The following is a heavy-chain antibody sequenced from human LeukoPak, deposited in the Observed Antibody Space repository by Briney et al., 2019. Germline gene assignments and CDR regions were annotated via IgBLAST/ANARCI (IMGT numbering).Heavy chain of an antibody. V-gene: IGHV3-74*01. D-gene: IGHD3-3*01. CDR1: GFTFSSYW. J-gene: IGHJ5*02. Sequence: GGSLRLSCAASGFTFSSYWMHWVRQAPGKGLVWVSRINSDGSSTSYADSVKGRFTISRDNAKNTLYLQMNSLRAEDTAVYYCAREPNDDFWSGQPNWFDPWGQGTLVTVSS. CDR3: AREPNDDFWSGQPNWFDP. CDR2: INSDGSST.